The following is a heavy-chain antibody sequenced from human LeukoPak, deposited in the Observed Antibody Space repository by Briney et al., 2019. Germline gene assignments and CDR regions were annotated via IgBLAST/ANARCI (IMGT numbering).Heavy chain of an antibody. J-gene: IGHJ6*04. D-gene: IGHD6-6*01. CDR3: ASFRATIAARRRDYYGMDV. CDR2: ISYDGSNK. Sequence: GSLRLSCAASGFIFSSYGMHWVRQAPGKGLEWVAVISYDGSNKYYADSVKGRFTISRDNSKGTLYLQINSLGAEDTGVYYCASFRATIAARRRDYYGMDVWGKGTTVTVSS. V-gene: IGHV3-30*19. CDR1: GFIFSSYG.